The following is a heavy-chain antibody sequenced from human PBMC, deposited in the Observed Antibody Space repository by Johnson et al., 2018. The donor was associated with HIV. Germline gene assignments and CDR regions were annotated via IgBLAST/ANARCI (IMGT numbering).Heavy chain of an antibody. J-gene: IGHJ3*02. CDR1: GFTVSSNY. CDR2: IYSGGST. Sequence: VQLVESGGGVVRPGGSLRLSCAASGFTVSSNYMTWVRQAPGKGLEWVSVIYSGGSTYYADSVKGRLTISRDSSKNTLYLQMNRLRATDTAVYYCARDLGVDWSKGAFDMWGQGTMVTVSS. V-gene: IGHV3-66*01. CDR3: ARDLGVDWSKGAFDM. D-gene: IGHD3/OR15-3a*01.